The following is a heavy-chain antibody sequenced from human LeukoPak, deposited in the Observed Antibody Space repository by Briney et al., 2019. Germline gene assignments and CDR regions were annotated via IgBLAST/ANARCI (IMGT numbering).Heavy chain of an antibody. Sequence: PGGSLRLSCAASGFTFSSYSMNWVRQAPGKGLEWVSSISSSSSYIYYADSVKGRFTISRDNAKNSLYLQMNSLRAEDTAVYYCASEVVVVPAEDKRAFDIWGQGTMVTVSS. V-gene: IGHV3-21*01. D-gene: IGHD2-2*01. CDR1: GFTFSSYS. CDR3: ASEVVVVPAEDKRAFDI. CDR2: ISSSSSYI. J-gene: IGHJ3*02.